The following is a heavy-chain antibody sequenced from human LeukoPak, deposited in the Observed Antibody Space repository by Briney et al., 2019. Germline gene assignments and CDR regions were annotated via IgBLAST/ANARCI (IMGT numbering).Heavy chain of an antibody. V-gene: IGHV1-2*02. CDR1: GYTFTGYY. D-gene: IGHD2-2*01. Sequence: ASVKVSCKASGYTFTGYYMHWVRQAPGQGLEWMGWINPNSGGTNYAQKFQGRATMTRDTSISTAYMELSRLRSDDTAVYYCARGDVVVVPAAMGVWYFDLWGRGTLVTVSS. CDR2: INPNSGGT. CDR3: ARGDVVVVPAAMGVWYFDL. J-gene: IGHJ2*01.